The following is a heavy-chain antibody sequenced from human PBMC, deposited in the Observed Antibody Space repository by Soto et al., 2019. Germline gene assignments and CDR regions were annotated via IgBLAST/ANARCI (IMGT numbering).Heavy chain of an antibody. V-gene: IGHV1-69*06. CDR2: IIPIFGTA. CDR3: ARAVTDIVVVPAAIGWGDAFDI. Sequence: GASVKVSCKASGGTFSSYAISWVRQAPGQGLEWMGGIIPIFGTANYAQKFQGRVTITADKSTSTAYMELSSLRSEDTAVYYCARAVTDIVVVPAAIGWGDAFDIWGQGTMVTVSS. CDR1: GGTFSSYA. D-gene: IGHD2-2*02. J-gene: IGHJ3*02.